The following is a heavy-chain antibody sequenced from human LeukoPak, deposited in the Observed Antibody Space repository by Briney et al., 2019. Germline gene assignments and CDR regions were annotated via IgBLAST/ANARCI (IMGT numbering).Heavy chain of an antibody. CDR1: GYTFTVYY. Sequence: ASVTVSFKASGYTFTVYYMHWVRQAPGQGREWMGWINPNSGGTNYAQKFQGRVTMTRDTSISTAYMELSRLRSDDTAVYYCAREGGIAARPGVYYYYMDVWGKGTTVTVSS. CDR2: INPNSGGT. D-gene: IGHD6-6*01. CDR3: AREGGIAARPGVYYYYMDV. V-gene: IGHV1-2*02. J-gene: IGHJ6*03.